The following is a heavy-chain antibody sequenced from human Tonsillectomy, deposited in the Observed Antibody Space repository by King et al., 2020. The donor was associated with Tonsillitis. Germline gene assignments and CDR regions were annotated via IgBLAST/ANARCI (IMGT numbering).Heavy chain of an antibody. J-gene: IGHJ3*02. CDR1: GFTFSSYS. CDR3: ARDINYYDGSGYYSNDAFDI. Sequence: VQLVESGGGLVKPGGSLRLSCAASGFTFSSYSMNWVRQAPGRGLEWFSSISSFSSYIYYADAVKGRFTISTNNAKNSVFLQMNSLRAEDTAVYYCARDINYYDGSGYYSNDAFDIWGQGTMVTVSS. V-gene: IGHV3-21*01. CDR2: ISSFSSYI. D-gene: IGHD3-22*01.